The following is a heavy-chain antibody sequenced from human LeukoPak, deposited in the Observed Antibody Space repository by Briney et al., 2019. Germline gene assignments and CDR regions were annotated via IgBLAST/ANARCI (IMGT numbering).Heavy chain of an antibody. J-gene: IGHJ3*02. CDR3: AKDISSSSWYGDAFDI. V-gene: IGHV3-9*03. CDR2: ISWNSGSI. D-gene: IGHD6-13*01. Sequence: GRSLRLSCAASGFTFDDYAMHWVRQAPGKGLEWVSGISWNSGSIGYADSVKGRFTISGDNAKNSLYLQMNSLRAEDMALYYCAKDISSSSWYGDAFDIWGQGTMVTVSS. CDR1: GFTFDDYA.